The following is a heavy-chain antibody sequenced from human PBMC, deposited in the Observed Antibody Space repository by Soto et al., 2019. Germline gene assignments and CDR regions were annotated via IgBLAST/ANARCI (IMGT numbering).Heavy chain of an antibody. Sequence: DVHLVESGGGLVQPGGSLRLSCAVSGFPFSTYAMHWVRQAPGKGLEWISYINSDSTTTFHADSVKGRFTVSRDNAKNSLYLQMSSLRHEDTAVYYCARDLSYWGQGTLVTVSS. CDR1: GFPFSTYA. V-gene: IGHV3-48*02. CDR2: INSDSTTT. J-gene: IGHJ4*02. CDR3: ARDLSY.